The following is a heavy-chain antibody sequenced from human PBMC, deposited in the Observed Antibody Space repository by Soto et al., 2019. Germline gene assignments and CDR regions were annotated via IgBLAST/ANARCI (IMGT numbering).Heavy chain of an antibody. D-gene: IGHD3-22*01. CDR1: GFTFSSYA. Sequence: LRLSCAASGFTFSSYAMHWVRQAPGKGLEWVAVISYDGSNKYYADSVKGRFTISRDNSKNTLYLQMNSLRAEDTAVYYCARDPYDSSGYGHYWGQGTLVTVSS. V-gene: IGHV3-30-3*01. CDR2: ISYDGSNK. J-gene: IGHJ4*02. CDR3: ARDPYDSSGYGHY.